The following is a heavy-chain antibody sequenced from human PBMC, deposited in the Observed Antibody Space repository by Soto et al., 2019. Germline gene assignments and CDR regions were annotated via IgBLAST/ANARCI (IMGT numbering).Heavy chain of an antibody. V-gene: IGHV1-69*08. J-gene: IGHJ4*02. CDR3: ARENYDILTGYDY. Sequence: QVQLVQSGAEVKKPGSSVKVSCKASGGTFSSYTISWVRQAPGQGLEWMGRIIPILGIANYAQKFQGRVTITAVKFTLPGYMELISLRSEETAVYYCARENYDILTGYDYWGQGTLVTVSS. D-gene: IGHD3-9*01. CDR2: IIPILGIA. CDR1: GGTFSSYT.